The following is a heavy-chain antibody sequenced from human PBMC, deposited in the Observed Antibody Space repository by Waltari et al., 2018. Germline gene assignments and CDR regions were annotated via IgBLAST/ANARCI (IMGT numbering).Heavy chain of an antibody. D-gene: IGHD3-22*01. J-gene: IGHJ4*02. CDR2: NHYSGST. CDR3: DAMDSSNYYRFDY. Sequence: QLQLQESGPGLVKPAGTLSLSCIVSVAPSHNRNYYWGWIRQPPGKGLEWIGSNHYSGSTYYNPSRNSRVTISVDTSKNQLSLKMNSVTAADTAVYYCDAMDSSNYYRFDYWGQGTLVTVSS. V-gene: IGHV4-39*07. CDR1: VAPSHNRNYY.